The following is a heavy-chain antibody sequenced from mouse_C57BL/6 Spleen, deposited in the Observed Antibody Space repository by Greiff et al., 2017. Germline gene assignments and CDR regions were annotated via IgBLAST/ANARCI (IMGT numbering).Heavy chain of an antibody. D-gene: IGHD2-14*01. CDR3: ARREYDNDYYAMDY. CDR1: GYTFTSYG. V-gene: IGHV1-81*01. Sequence: VKLMESGAELARPGASVKLSCKASGYTFTSYGISWVKQRTGQGLEWIGEIYPRSGNTYYNEKFKGKATLTADKSSSTAYMELRSLTSEDSAVYFCARREYDNDYYAMDYWGQGTSVTVSS. CDR2: IYPRSGNT. J-gene: IGHJ4*01.